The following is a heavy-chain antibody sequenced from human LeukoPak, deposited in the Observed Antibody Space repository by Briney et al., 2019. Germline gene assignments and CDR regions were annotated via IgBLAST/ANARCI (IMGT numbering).Heavy chain of an antibody. Sequence: GGSLRLSCAASGFTFSDHYMSWIRQAPGKGLEWVSYISSSSSYTNYADSVKGRFTISRDNAKNSLYLQMNSLRAEDTAVYYCARDQYSYGYYYYYYGMDVWGQGTTVTVSS. V-gene: IGHV3-11*06. CDR1: GFTFSDHY. CDR2: ISSSSSYT. CDR3: ARDQYSYGYYYYYYGMDV. J-gene: IGHJ6*02. D-gene: IGHD5-18*01.